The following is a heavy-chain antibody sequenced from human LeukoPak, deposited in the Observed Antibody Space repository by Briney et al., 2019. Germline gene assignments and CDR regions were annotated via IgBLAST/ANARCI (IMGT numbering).Heavy chain of an antibody. CDR3: ARGDGYYFDY. J-gene: IGHJ4*02. CDR1: GGSISSSGYY. V-gene: IGHV4-31*03. D-gene: IGHD5-24*01. Sequence: SETLSLTCTVSGGSISSSGYYWSWIRQLPGKGLEWIGYIYYSGTTYYNPSLKSRVTISVDTSKNQFSLNLTSLTAADTDVYYCARGDGYYFDYWGQGTLVTVSS. CDR2: IYYSGTT.